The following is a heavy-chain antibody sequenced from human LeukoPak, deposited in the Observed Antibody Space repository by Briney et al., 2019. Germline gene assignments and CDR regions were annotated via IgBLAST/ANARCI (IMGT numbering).Heavy chain of an antibody. CDR1: GFTFSSFE. D-gene: IGHD3-10*01. CDR2: ISSSATSI. V-gene: IGHV3-48*03. Sequence: GGSLRLSCAASGFTFSSFEMNWVRQAPGKGLEWISYISSSATSISYADSVRGRFTISRDNAKNSLYLQMNSLRAEDSAVYYCAREYPDDGDGWGYWGQGSLVTVSS. J-gene: IGHJ4*02. CDR3: AREYPDDGDGWGY.